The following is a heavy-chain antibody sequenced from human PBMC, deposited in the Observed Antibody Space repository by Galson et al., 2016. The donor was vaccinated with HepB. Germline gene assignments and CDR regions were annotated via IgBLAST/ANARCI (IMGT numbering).Heavy chain of an antibody. CDR3: ARAGYCTGARCYSEGLDV. J-gene: IGHJ6*02. D-gene: IGHD2-15*01. CDR2: INTDTSDR. CDR1: GYNFLSNG. Sequence: SVKASCKASGYNFLSNGITWVRQAPGQGLEWMGWINTDTSDRIYTHSLQDRVTMTTDTSTNTAYMELRSLTSDDTAVYYCARAGYCTGARCYSEGLDVWGQGTTVTVSS. V-gene: IGHV1-18*01.